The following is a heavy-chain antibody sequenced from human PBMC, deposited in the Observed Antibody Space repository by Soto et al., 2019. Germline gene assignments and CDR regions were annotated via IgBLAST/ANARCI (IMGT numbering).Heavy chain of an antibody. Sequence: GGSLRLSCAASGFIFNEYGMHWVRQAPGKGLEWVSVISDSGGSKYYADSVKGRFTISRDNSKNTLYLQMNSLRAEDTAVYYCAKVDPAVWFGVDYWGQGTLVTVSS. CDR1: GFIFNEYG. J-gene: IGHJ4*02. D-gene: IGHD3-10*01. V-gene: IGHV3-23*01. CDR3: AKVDPAVWFGVDY. CDR2: ISDSGGSK.